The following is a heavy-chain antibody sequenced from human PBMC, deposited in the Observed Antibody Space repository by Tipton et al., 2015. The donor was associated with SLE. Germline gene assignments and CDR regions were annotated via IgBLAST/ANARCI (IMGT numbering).Heavy chain of an antibody. D-gene: IGHD2-15*01. CDR3: ARAVGGIGGGYFEI. J-gene: IGHJ3*02. Sequence: TLSLTCTVSGDSISSHFWTWIRQPPGKGLEWIGDIYFAGSSKYNPSLRGRVTISVDTSKTQFSLRLSSVTAADTAVYYWARAVGGIGGGYFEIWGQGTKVIVSS. CDR1: GDSISSHF. CDR2: IYFAGSS. V-gene: IGHV4-59*11.